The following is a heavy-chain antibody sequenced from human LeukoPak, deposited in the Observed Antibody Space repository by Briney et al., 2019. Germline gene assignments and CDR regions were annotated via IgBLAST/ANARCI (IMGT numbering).Heavy chain of an antibody. D-gene: IGHD3-10*01. V-gene: IGHV3-23*01. CDR1: GFTFSSYA. Sequence: PGGSLRLSCAASGFTFSSYAMSWVRQAPGKGLEWVSAISGSGGSTYYADSVKGRFTISRDNSKNTLYLQMNRLRAEDTAVYYCAKLQPITMVRGAFDYWGQGTLVTVSS. J-gene: IGHJ4*02. CDR2: ISGSGGST. CDR3: AKLQPITMVRGAFDY.